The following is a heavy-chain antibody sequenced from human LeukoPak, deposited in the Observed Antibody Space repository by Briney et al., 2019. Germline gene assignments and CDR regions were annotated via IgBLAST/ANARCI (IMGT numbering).Heavy chain of an antibody. V-gene: IGHV3-30*02. CDR2: IRYDGSNK. CDR1: GFTFGSNG. CDR3: AKDQDSRYYYGSGLGY. J-gene: IGHJ4*02. D-gene: IGHD3-10*01. Sequence: GGSLRLSCAASGFTFGSNGMHWVRQAPGKGLEWVAFIRYDGSNKYYADSVKGRFTISRDNSKNTLYLQMNSLRAEDTAVYYCAKDQDSRYYYGSGLGYWGQGTLVTVSS.